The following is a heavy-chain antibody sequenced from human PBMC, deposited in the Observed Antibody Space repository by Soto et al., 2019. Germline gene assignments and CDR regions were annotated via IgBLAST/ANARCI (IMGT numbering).Heavy chain of an antibody. CDR2: ISGSGGST. CDR1: GFTFSSYA. J-gene: IGHJ4*02. D-gene: IGHD2-15*01. V-gene: IGHV3-23*01. CDR3: AKDEGGYCSGGSCYPDY. Sequence: GGSLRLSCATSGFTFSSYAMSWVRQAPGKGLEWVSTISGSGGSTNYADSVKGQFTISRDNSKNTLYLQMNSLRAEDTAVYYCAKDEGGYCSGGSCYPDYWGQGTLVTVSS.